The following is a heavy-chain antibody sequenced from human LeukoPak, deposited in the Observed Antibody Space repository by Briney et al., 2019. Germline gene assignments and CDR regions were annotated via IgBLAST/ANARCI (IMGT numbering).Heavy chain of an antibody. J-gene: IGHJ4*02. CDR3: ARYYYDRSGYPYYLDY. Sequence: PGGSLRLSCAASGLTVTSNYMSWVRQAPGKGLEWVSLIYSGGSTYYAASVKGRFTISRDNSKNTVYLQMNSLRAEDTAVYYCARYYYDRSGYPYYLDYWGQGTMVTVSS. V-gene: IGHV3-53*01. CDR2: IYSGGST. D-gene: IGHD3-22*01. CDR1: GLTVTSNY.